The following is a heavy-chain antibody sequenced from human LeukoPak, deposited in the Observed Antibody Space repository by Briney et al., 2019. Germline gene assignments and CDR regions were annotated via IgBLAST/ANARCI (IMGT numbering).Heavy chain of an antibody. V-gene: IGHV4-34*01. D-gene: IGHD6-19*01. CDR2: INHSGST. CDR3: ARGSRQWLGRLFDP. CDR1: GGSFSGYY. Sequence: SETLSLTCAVYGGSFSGYYWSWIRQPPGKGLEWIGEINHSGSTNYNPSLKSRVTISVDTSKNQFSLKLSSVTAADTAVYYCARGSRQWLGRLFDPWGQGTLVTVSX. J-gene: IGHJ5*02.